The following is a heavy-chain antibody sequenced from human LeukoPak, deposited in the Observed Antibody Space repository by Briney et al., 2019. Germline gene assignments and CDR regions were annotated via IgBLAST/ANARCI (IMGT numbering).Heavy chain of an antibody. J-gene: IGHJ5*02. CDR2: ISSSSSYI. CDR3: ARDVASAYYYGSGSYAWFDP. V-gene: IGHV3-21*01. CDR1: GFTFSSYS. D-gene: IGHD3-10*01. Sequence: PGGSLRLSCAASGFTFSSYSMNWVRRAPGKGLEWVSSISSSSSYIYYADSVKGRFTISRDNAKSSLYLQMNSLRAEDTAVYYCARDVASAYYYGSGSYAWFDPWGQGTLVTVSS.